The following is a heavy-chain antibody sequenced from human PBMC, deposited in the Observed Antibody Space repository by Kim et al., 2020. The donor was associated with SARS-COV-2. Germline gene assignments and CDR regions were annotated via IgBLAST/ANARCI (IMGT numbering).Heavy chain of an antibody. D-gene: IGHD2-2*02. V-gene: IGHV3-11*01. J-gene: IGHJ4*02. CDR2: ISSSGSTI. CDR1: GFTFSDYY. Sequence: GGSLRLSCAASGFTFSDYYMSWIRQAPGKGLEWVSYISSSGSTIYYADSVKDRFTISRDNAKNSLYLQMNSLLAEDTAVYYCARSRKNTVVPAAISYWGQGTLVTVSA. CDR3: ARSRKNTVVPAAISY.